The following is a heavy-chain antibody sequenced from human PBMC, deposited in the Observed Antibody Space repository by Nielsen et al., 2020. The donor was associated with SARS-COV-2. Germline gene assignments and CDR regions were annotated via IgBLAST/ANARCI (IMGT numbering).Heavy chain of an antibody. CDR1: GFTFDDYA. Sequence: SLKISCAASGFTFDDYAMHWVRQAPGKGLEWVSGISWNSGSIGYADSVKGRFTISRDNAKNSLYLQMNSLRAEDTALYYCAKLEQQWSVGDYWGQGTLVTVSS. D-gene: IGHD1/OR15-1a*01. CDR2: ISWNSGSI. CDR3: AKLEQQWSVGDY. J-gene: IGHJ4*02. V-gene: IGHV3-9*01.